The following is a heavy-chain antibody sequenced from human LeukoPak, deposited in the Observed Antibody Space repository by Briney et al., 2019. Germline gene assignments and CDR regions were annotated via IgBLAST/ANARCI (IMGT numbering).Heavy chain of an antibody. CDR3: ARDTAMVEFDY. Sequence: ASVKVSCKASGYTFTGYYMHWVRQAPGQGLERMGWISAYNGNTNYAQKLQGRVTMTTDTSTSTAYMELRSLRSDDTAVYYCARDTAMVEFDYWGQGTLVTVSS. J-gene: IGHJ4*02. CDR1: GYTFTGYY. D-gene: IGHD5-18*01. V-gene: IGHV1-18*04. CDR2: ISAYNGNT.